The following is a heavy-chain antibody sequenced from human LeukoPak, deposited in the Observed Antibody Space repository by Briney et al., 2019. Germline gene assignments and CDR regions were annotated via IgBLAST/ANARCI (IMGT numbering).Heavy chain of an antibody. J-gene: IGHJ4*02. Sequence: ASVKVSCKASGYTFTGYHMHWVRQAPGQGLEWMGWINPNSGGTNYAQKFQGRVTMTRDTSISTAYMELSRLRSDDTAVYYCARDTGRETTSIDYWGQGTLVTVSS. CDR1: GYTFTGYH. CDR2: INPNSGGT. CDR3: ARDTGRETTSIDY. V-gene: IGHV1-2*02. D-gene: IGHD4-11*01.